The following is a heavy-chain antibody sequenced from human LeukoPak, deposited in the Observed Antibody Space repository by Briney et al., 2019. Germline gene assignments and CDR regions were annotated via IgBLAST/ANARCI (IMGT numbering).Heavy chain of an antibody. V-gene: IGHV3-48*01. CDR3: AKDWGSSWPRYYFDY. CDR1: AFRFSSFA. J-gene: IGHJ4*02. CDR2: ISNTGSVI. Sequence: GGSLRLSCAASAFRFSSFAMNWVRQAPGKGLEWVSYISNTGSVIYYADSVKGRFTISRDNAKNSLYLQMNSRRAEDTAVYYCAKDWGSSWPRYYFDYWGQGTLVTVSS. D-gene: IGHD6-13*01.